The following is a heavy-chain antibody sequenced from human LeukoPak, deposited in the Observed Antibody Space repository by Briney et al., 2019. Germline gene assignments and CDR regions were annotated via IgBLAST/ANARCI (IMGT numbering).Heavy chain of an antibody. Sequence: ASVKVSCKAFGYSFNGYYLHWLRQDPRQGLEWMGWINPHNGATNYAQKFQDRVAMTRDTSIRTAYMELNSLTSEDTAVYFCARDRVSSRNADYFDYWGQGSLVTVSS. J-gene: IGHJ4*02. V-gene: IGHV1-2*02. CDR1: GYSFNGYY. CDR3: ARDRVSSRNADYFDY. CDR2: INPHNGAT. D-gene: IGHD6-6*01.